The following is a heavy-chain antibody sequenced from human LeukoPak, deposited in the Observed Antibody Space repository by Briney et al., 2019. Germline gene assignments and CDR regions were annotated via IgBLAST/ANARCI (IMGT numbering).Heavy chain of an antibody. D-gene: IGHD4-17*01. CDR2: INHSGST. J-gene: IGHJ3*02. Sequence: SETLSLTCAVYGGSFSGYYWSWIRQPPGKGLEWIGEINHSGSTNYNPSLKSRVTISVDTSKNQFSLKLSSVTAADTAVYYCARHFLPYGDYSAFDIWGQGTMVTVSS. CDR1: GGSFSGYY. V-gene: IGHV4-34*01. CDR3: ARHFLPYGDYSAFDI.